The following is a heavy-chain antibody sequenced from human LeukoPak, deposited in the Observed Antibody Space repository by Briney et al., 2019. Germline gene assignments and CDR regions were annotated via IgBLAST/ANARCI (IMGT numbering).Heavy chain of an antibody. CDR2: INHSGSI. J-gene: IGHJ6*02. Sequence: SSETLSLTCAVYGGSFSNYYWSWIRQSPGKGLDWIGEINHSGSINDNPSLKSRFTISVDTSKNQFSLKLSSVTAADTAVYYCARGMGYFDSSGYYHDYGMDVWGQGTTVTVSS. V-gene: IGHV4-34*01. D-gene: IGHD3-22*01. CDR3: ARGMGYFDSSGYYHDYGMDV. CDR1: GGSFSNYY.